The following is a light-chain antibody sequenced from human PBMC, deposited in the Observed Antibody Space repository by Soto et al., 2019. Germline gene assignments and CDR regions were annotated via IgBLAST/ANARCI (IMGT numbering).Light chain of an antibody. CDR2: YSS. CDR1: QSVRTN. Sequence: IMMQSKETVAVRPGETVTLSGGASQSVRTNLAWYQQRHGQAPRLLIHYSSTRATDVPARFSGSGSGTNFTLAIISLQSEDVAVYFGQEYAYLPEPFGHGTKVDI. CDR3: QEYAYLPEP. J-gene: IGKJ1*01. V-gene: IGKV3D-15*02.